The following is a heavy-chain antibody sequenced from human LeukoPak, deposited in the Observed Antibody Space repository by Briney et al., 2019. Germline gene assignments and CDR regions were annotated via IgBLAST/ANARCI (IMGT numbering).Heavy chain of an antibody. J-gene: IGHJ4*02. V-gene: IGHV3-20*04. CDR2: ISLNGGAT. D-gene: IGHD1-14*01. Sequence: GGSLRLSCAASGFTFDEYGMSWVRQAQGKGLEWVSGISLNGGATGYADSVKGRFTISRDNAKNSLYLQMNSLRVEDTAVYYCARDSRGRSRPYYFDYWGQGILVTVSA. CDR1: GFTFDEYG. CDR3: ARDSRGRSRPYYFDY.